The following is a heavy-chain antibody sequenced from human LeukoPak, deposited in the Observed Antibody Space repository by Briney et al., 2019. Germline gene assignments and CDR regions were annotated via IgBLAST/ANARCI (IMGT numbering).Heavy chain of an antibody. V-gene: IGHV4-4*07. CDR2: IYTSGST. CDR1: GGSISSYY. J-gene: IGHJ3*02. Sequence: SETLSLTCTVSGGSISSYYWSWIRQPAGKGLEWIECIYTSGSTNYNPSLKSRVTMSVDTSRNQFSLKLSSVTAADTAVYYCASPGDSSAYWGNDAFDIWGQGTMVTVSS. D-gene: IGHD3-22*01. CDR3: ASPGDSSAYWGNDAFDI.